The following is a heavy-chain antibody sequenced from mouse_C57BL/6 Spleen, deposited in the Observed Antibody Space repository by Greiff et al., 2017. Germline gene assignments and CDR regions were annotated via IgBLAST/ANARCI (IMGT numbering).Heavy chain of an antibody. CDR3: ARLGSSGL. V-gene: IGHV1-39*01. CDR2: INPNYGTT. D-gene: IGHD3-2*02. CDR1: GYSFTDYN. Sequence: VQLQQSGPELVKPGASVKISCKASGYSFTDYNMYWVKQRKGKSLEWIGEINPNYGTTSYNQKFKGKATLTVDQSSSTAYMQLNSLSSEDTAVYYCARLGSSGLWGQGTTLTVSS. J-gene: IGHJ2*01.